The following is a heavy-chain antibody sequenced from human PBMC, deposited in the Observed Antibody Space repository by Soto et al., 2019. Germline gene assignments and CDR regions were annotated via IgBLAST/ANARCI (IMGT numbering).Heavy chain of an antibody. J-gene: IGHJ4*02. D-gene: IGHD1-26*01. CDR3: ARDGVGATTYFGYFDY. CDR1: GFTFSGYG. CDR2: IRYDGSNT. Sequence: QVQLVESGGGVVQPGRSLRLSCAAFGFTFSGYGMHWVRQAPGKGLEWVAVIRYDGSNTYYADSVKGRFTISRDNPKNTLYLQMNSLRAEDTAVYYCARDGVGATTYFGYFDYWGQGTLVTVSS. V-gene: IGHV3-33*01.